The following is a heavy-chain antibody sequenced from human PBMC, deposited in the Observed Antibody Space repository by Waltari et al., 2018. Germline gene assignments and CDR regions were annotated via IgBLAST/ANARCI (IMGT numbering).Heavy chain of an antibody. CDR3: ATANSYDFSGPPYDPFDI. J-gene: IGHJ3*02. Sequence: EVQLVESGGGLIQSGGSLRLSCAASGFSLKSNFMTWVRQAPGKGLEWVSIIYAGGNTDSAESVKGRFSTSRDNSKNTVYLQMDNLRPDDTALYYCATANSYDFSGPPYDPFDIWGQGTMVTVSS. CDR2: IYAGGNT. D-gene: IGHD3-22*01. V-gene: IGHV3-53*01. CDR1: GFSLKSNF.